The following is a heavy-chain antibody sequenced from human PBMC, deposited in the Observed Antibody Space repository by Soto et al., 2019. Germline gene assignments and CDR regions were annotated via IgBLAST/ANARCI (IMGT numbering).Heavy chain of an antibody. CDR2: IYYSGST. V-gene: IGHV4-30-4*01. J-gene: IGHJ6*02. D-gene: IGHD2-15*01. CDR3: ARDLSIYCSGGSCYPLGMDV. CDR1: GGSISSGDYY. Sequence: SETLSLTCTVSGGSISSGDYYWSGIRQPPGKGLEWIGYIYYSGSTYYNPSLKSRVTISVDTSKNQFSLKLSSVTAADTAVYYCARDLSIYCSGGSCYPLGMDVWGQGTTVTVSS.